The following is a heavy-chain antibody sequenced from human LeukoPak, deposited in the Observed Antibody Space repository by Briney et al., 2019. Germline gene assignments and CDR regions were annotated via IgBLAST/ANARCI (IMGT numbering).Heavy chain of an antibody. CDR3: VRDGYNIRTSDFYFDL. J-gene: IGHJ2*01. CDR1: GYTLTMYD. CDR2: LNPNSGDT. Sequence: ASVNVSCNASGYTLTMYDINWVRQAPGQGLEWGGWLNPNSGDTGYEQQFQGRGTITRDTSTSTHYMVLSSLRSDDSAIYCCVRDGYNIRTSDFYFDLWGRGTLVTVSS. D-gene: IGHD5-24*01. V-gene: IGHV1-8*03.